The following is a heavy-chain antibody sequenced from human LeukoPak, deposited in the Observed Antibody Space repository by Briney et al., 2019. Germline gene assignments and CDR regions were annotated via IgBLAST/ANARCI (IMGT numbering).Heavy chain of an antibody. J-gene: IGHJ2*01. CDR1: GGSFSGYY. D-gene: IGHD5-18*01. V-gene: IGHV4-34*01. Sequence: PSETLSLTCAVYGGSFSGYYWSWIRQPPGKGLEWIGEINHSGSTNCNPSLKSRVTISVDTSKNQFSLKLSSVTAADTAVYYCAGQLWYWYFDLWGRGTLVTVSS. CDR3: AGQLWYWYFDL. CDR2: INHSGST.